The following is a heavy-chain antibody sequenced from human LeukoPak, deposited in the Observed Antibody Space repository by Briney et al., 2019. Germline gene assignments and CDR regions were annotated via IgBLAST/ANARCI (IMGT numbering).Heavy chain of an antibody. CDR2: INHSVST. CDR3: ARNYHPTDNRLYYGMDV. V-gene: IGHV4-34*01. D-gene: IGHD1-7*01. CDR1: GGSFSGYY. Sequence: PSETLSLTCAVYGGSFSGYYWSWIRQRPGKRPGWSGEINHSVSTNYNPSLKSRVTISVDTSRNQFSPWRRSVSPAETPLCYCARNYHPTDNRLYYGMDVGAKENTDRVS. J-gene: IGHJ6*04.